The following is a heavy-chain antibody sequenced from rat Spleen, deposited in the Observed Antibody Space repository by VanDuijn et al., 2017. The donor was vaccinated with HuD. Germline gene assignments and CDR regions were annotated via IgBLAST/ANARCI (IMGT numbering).Heavy chain of an antibody. D-gene: IGHD1-2*01. V-gene: IGHV2-47*01. CDR2: LWGDGST. CDR3: ATSYMPFDY. Sequence: QVQLKESGPGLVQPSQTLSLTCTVSGLSLTTNSVSWIRQPPGKGLEWMGGLWGDGSTDYNSALKSRLSISKDTSKSQVFLKMNSLQTEDTATYYCATSYMPFDYWGQGVRVTVSS. J-gene: IGHJ2*01. CDR1: GLSLTTNS.